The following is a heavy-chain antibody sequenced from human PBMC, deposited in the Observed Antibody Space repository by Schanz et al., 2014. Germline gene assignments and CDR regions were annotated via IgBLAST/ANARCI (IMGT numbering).Heavy chain of an antibody. CDR1: GFTFSNYA. J-gene: IGHJ4*02. CDR2: FIVDSGNT. D-gene: IGHD3-22*01. CDR3: AKDPSHGDYDYYFDY. Sequence: EVQLLESGGGLVRPGGSLRLSCAASGFTFSNYAMSWVRQAPGKGLEWVSGFIVDSGNTYYAGSVKGRFSISRDYSKNTLYLQMSSLRAEDTAVYYCAKDPSHGDYDYYFDYWGQGTRVTVSS. V-gene: IGHV3-23*01.